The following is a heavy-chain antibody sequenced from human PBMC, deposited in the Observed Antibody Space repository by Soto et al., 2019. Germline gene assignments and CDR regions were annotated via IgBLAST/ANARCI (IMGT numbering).Heavy chain of an antibody. CDR3: ARHRSTVTTFDY. Sequence: KPSETLSLTCTVSGGSISSYYWSWIRQPPGKGLEWIGYIYYSGSTNYNPSLKSRVTISVDTSKNQFSLKLSSVTAADTAVYYCARHRSTVTTFDYWGQGTLVTVSS. V-gene: IGHV4-59*08. J-gene: IGHJ4*02. CDR2: IYYSGST. D-gene: IGHD4-17*01. CDR1: GGSISSYY.